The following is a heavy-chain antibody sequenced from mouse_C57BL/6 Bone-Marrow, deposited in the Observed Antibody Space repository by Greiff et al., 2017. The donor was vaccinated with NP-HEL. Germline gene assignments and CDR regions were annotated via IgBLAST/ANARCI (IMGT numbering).Heavy chain of an antibody. CDR2: IHPSDSDT. Sequence: VQLQQPGAELVKPGASVKVSCKASGYTFTSYWMHWVKQRPGQGLEWIGRIHPSDSDTNYNQKFKGKATLTVDKSSSTAYMQLSSLTSEDSAVYYCAIRTTVEGDAMDYWGQGTSVTVSS. CDR3: AIRTTVEGDAMDY. J-gene: IGHJ4*01. V-gene: IGHV1-74*01. CDR1: GYTFTSYW. D-gene: IGHD1-1*01.